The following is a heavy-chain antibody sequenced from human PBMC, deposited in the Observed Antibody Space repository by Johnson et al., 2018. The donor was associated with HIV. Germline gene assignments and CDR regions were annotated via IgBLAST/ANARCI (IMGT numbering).Heavy chain of an antibody. CDR2: ISYDGSYK. Sequence: QVQLVESGGGVVQPGRSLRLSCAASGFTFGTYGMHWVRQAPGKGLGRVACISYDGSYKYSADSVKGRFTIPRANAKNSLYLQVNRLSVEDMTVYYCLRCVGVYGYDECDAFDIWGQGTMVTISS. J-gene: IGHJ3*02. V-gene: IGHV3-30*03. D-gene: IGHD5-18*01. CDR1: GFTFGTYG. CDR3: LRCVGVYGYDECDAFDI.